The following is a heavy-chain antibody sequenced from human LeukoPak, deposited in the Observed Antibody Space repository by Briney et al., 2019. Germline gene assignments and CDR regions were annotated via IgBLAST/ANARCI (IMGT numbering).Heavy chain of an antibody. D-gene: IGHD3-22*01. Sequence: GGSLRLSCAASGFTFSSYDMHWVRQATGKGLEWVSAIGTAGDTYYPGSVKGRFTISRENAKNSLYLQMNSLRAGDTAVYYCASRGYESRGYYLDYLGQGTLVTVSS. J-gene: IGHJ4*02. V-gene: IGHV3-13*01. CDR2: IGTAGDT. CDR3: ASRGYESRGYYLDY. CDR1: GFTFSSYD.